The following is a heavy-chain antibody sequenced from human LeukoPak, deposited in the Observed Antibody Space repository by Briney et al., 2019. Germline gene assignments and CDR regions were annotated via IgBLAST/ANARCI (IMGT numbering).Heavy chain of an antibody. V-gene: IGHV1-69*01. CDR2: IIPIFGTA. Sequence: GSSVKVSCKASGGTFSSYAISWVRQAPGQGLEWMGGIIPIFGTANYAQKFQGRVTITADESTSTAYVELSSLRSEDTAVYYCARGALGYCSSTSCFYYYYYGMDVWGKGTTVTVSS. J-gene: IGHJ6*04. CDR1: GGTFSSYA. D-gene: IGHD2-2*01. CDR3: ARGALGYCSSTSCFYYYYYGMDV.